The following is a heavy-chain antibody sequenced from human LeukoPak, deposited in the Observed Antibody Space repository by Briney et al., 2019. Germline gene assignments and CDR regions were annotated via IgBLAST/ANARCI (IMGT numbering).Heavy chain of an antibody. Sequence: TLSLTCTVSGGSISSYYWSWIRQPPGKALEWLARIDWDDDKFYSTSLKTRLTISKDTSKNQVVLTMTNMDPVDTATYYCARIPSDSSSGWYYFDYWGQGTLVTVSS. CDR1: GGSISSYYW. V-gene: IGHV2-70*16. CDR3: ARIPSDSSSGWYYFDY. CDR2: IDWDDDK. J-gene: IGHJ4*02. D-gene: IGHD6-19*01.